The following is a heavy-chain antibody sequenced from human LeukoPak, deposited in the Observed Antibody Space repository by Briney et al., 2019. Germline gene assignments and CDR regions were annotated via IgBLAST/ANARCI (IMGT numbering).Heavy chain of an antibody. Sequence: SETLSLTCTVSGGSISSSSYYWGWIRQPPGKGLEWIGSIYYSGSTYYNPSLKSRVTISVDTSKNQFSLKLSSVTAADTAVYYCASPGRPFSWYYWGQGTLVTVSS. J-gene: IGHJ4*02. CDR3: ASPGRPFSWYY. CDR1: GGSISSSSYY. V-gene: IGHV4-39*07. CDR2: IYYSGST.